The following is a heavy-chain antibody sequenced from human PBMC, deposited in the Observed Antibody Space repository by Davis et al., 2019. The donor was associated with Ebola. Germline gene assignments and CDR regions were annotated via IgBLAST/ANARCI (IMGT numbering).Heavy chain of an antibody. D-gene: IGHD3-3*01. CDR1: GGSISGYY. J-gene: IGHJ4*02. V-gene: IGHV4-59*01. CDR2: IYYSGST. CDR3: AGGDFWSGQFDY. Sequence: SETLSLTCSVSGGSISGYYWSWIRQPPGKGLEWIGYIYYSGSTNYNPSLKGRVTISLDTSKNQFSLTLNSVTAADTAVYYCAGGDFWSGQFDYWGQGVLVTVSS.